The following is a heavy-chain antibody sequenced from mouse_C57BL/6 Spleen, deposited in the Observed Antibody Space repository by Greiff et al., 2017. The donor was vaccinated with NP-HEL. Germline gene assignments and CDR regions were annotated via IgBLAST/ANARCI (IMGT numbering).Heavy chain of an antibody. CDR1: GYAFTNYL. Sequence: QVQLQQSGAELVRPGTSVKVSCKASGYAFTNYLIEWVKQRPGQGLEWIGVINPGSGGTNYNEKFKGKATLTADKSSSTAYMQLSSLTSEDSAVYFCARSEDGYYVYAMDYWGQGTSVTVSS. CDR3: ARSEDGYYVYAMDY. CDR2: INPGSGGT. J-gene: IGHJ4*01. D-gene: IGHD2-3*01. V-gene: IGHV1-54*01.